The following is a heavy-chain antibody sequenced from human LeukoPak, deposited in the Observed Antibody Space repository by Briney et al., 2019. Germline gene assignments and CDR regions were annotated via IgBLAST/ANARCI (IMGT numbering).Heavy chain of an antibody. CDR1: GFTFRNYA. J-gene: IGHJ6*02. CDR2: ISGSGGST. Sequence: GGSLRLSCIASGFTFRNYAMSWVRQAPGKGLEWVSAISGSGGSTYYADSVKGRFTISRDNSKNTLYLQMNSLRAEDTAVYYCANHDYGDYDYYYGMDVWGQGTTVTVSS. V-gene: IGHV3-23*01. CDR3: ANHDYGDYDYYYGMDV. D-gene: IGHD4-17*01.